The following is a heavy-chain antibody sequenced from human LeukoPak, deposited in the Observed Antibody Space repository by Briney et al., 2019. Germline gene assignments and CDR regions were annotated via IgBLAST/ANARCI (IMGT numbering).Heavy chain of an antibody. CDR3: ARETEMANLDY. CDR2: IKQAGSEK. Sequence: GRTLRLSCTPSGFTFSSFWMNWVRQAPGKGLEWVANIKQAGSEKYYVDSVKGRFTISRDNAKKSLYLQMNSLRAEDTAVYYCARETEMANLDYWGQGTLVTVSS. D-gene: IGHD5-24*01. J-gene: IGHJ4*02. CDR1: GFTFSSFW. V-gene: IGHV3-7*04.